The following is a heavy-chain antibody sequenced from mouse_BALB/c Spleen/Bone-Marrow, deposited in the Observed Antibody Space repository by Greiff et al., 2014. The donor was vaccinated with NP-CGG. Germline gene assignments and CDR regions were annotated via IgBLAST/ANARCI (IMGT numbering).Heavy chain of an antibody. CDR3: ARRGIYYGNYFAY. CDR1: GYTFTNYW. Sequence: VKLVESGAELAKPGASVKMSCKASGYTFTNYWMHWVKQRPGQGLEWIGYINPSTGYTEYNQKFKDKATLTADKSSSTAYMQLSSLTSEDSAVYYCARRGIYYGNYFAYWGQGTLVTVSA. CDR2: INPSTGYT. D-gene: IGHD2-1*01. V-gene: IGHV1-7*01. J-gene: IGHJ3*01.